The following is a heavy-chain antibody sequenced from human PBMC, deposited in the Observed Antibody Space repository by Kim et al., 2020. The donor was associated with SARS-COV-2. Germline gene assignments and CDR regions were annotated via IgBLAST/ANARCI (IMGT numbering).Heavy chain of an antibody. CDR3: ARDGSQLERQPLDY. CDR2: IWYDGSNK. V-gene: IGHV3-33*01. J-gene: IGHJ4*02. D-gene: IGHD1-1*01. Sequence: GGSLRLSCAASGFTFSSYGMHWVRQAPGKGLEWVAVIWYDGSNKYYADSVKGRFTISRDNSKNTLYLQMNSLRAEDTAVYYCARDGSQLERQPLDYWGQGTLVTVSS. CDR1: GFTFSSYG.